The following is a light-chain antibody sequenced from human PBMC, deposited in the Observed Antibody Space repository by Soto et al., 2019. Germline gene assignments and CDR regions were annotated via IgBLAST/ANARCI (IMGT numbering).Light chain of an antibody. CDR2: GAS. J-gene: IGKJ4*01. CDR3: QKYNNVPLT. Sequence: DIKMTQSPSSLSASVGDSVTITCRASQGISNYLAWYQQKPGKVPKLMISGASTLQSGVPSRFSGSGSETDFTLTISSLQPEDVATYYCQKYNNVPLTFGGGTKVEIK. V-gene: IGKV1-27*01. CDR1: QGISNY.